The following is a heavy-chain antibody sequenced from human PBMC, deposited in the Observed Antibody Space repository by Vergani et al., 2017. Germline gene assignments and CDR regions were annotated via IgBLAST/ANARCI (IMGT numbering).Heavy chain of an antibody. CDR1: GFTFSSYA. V-gene: IGHV3-21*01. CDR2: ISSSSSYI. J-gene: IGHJ4*02. Sequence: EVQLLESGGGLVQPGGSLRLSCAASGFTFSSYAMSWVRQAPGKGLEWVSAISSSSSYIYYADSVKGRFTISRDNAKNSQYLQMNSLRAEDTAVYYCASEKSSRNKEGFDDWGQGTLVTVAS. CDR3: ASEKSSRNKEGFDD. D-gene: IGHD6-13*01.